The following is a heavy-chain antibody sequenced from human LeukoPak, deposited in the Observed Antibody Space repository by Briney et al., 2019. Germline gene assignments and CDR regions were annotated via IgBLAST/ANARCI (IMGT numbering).Heavy chain of an antibody. J-gene: IGHJ4*02. CDR2: IYSGGTT. CDR1: GFTVSSNY. CDR3: ARARHDYGEFDY. V-gene: IGHV3-53*01. Sequence: GGSLRLSCAASGFTVSSNYMTWVRQAPGKGLEWVSVIYSGGTTYYADSVKGRFTVSRDNSKNTLYLQMNSLRAEDTAVYYCARARHDYGEFDYWGQGTLVTVSS. D-gene: IGHD4-17*01.